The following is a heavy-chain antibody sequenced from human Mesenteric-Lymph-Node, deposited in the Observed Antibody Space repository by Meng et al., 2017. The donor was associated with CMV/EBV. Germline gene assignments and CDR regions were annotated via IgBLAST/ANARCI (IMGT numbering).Heavy chain of an antibody. CDR3: ARGNYYGMDV. Sequence: GESLKISCAASGFTFSTNWMHWVRQAPGKGLVWVSGINGDGRRTTYADSVKGRFTISRDNAKNTLDLQMNSLRAEDTAVYYCARGNYYGMDVWGQGTTVTVSS. CDR2: INGDGRRT. CDR1: GFTFSTNW. J-gene: IGHJ6*02. V-gene: IGHV3-74*01.